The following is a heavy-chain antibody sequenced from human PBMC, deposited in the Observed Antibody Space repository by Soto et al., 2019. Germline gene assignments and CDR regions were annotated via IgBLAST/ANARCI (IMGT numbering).Heavy chain of an antibody. CDR1: GGSISSSSYY. J-gene: IGHJ4*02. CDR2: IYYSGST. V-gene: IGHV4-39*01. D-gene: IGHD2-2*01. CDR3: ASPDGSARPFDY. Sequence: SETLSLTCTVSGGSISSSSYYWGWIRQPPGKGLEWIGSIYYSGSTYYNQSLKSRVTISVDTSKNQFSLKLSSVTAADTAVYYCASPDGSARPFDYWGQGTLVTVSS.